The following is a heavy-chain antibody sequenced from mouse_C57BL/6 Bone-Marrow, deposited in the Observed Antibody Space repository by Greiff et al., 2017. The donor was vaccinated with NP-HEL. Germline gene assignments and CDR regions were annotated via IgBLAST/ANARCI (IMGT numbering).Heavy chain of an antibody. V-gene: IGHV1-81*01. Sequence: VKLQESGAELARPGASVKLSCKASGYTFTSYGISWVKQRTGQGLEWIGEIYPRNGNTYYNEKFKGKATLTADKSSSTAYMELRSLTAEDSAVYFCASPNGFEYWGKGTTLTVSS. CDR2: IYPRNGNT. CDR1: GYTFTSYG. CDR3: ASPNGFEY. J-gene: IGHJ2*01.